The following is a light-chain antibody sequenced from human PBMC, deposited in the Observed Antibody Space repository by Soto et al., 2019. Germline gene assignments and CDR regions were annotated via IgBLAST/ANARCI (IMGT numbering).Light chain of an antibody. J-gene: IGKJ5*01. CDR1: QGISSY. CDR2: AAS. CDR3: QQSFGPLTIT. Sequence: AIRMTQSPSSFSASTGDRVTITCRASQGISSYLAWYQQKPGKAPKLLIYAASTLQSWVPSRFSGSGSGTDFTLTISSLQPEDFATYYCQQSFGPLTITFGQGTRLEIK. V-gene: IGKV1-8*01.